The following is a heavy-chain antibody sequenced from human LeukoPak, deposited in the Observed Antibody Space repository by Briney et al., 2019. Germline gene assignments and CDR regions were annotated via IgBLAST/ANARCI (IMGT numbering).Heavy chain of an antibody. CDR3: AKGSGCGSGWYYFDY. J-gene: IGHJ4*02. D-gene: IGHD6-19*01. Sequence: PGRSLRLSCAASGFTFSNYAMNWVRQAPRKGLEWVSAISGSGGSTDYTDSVKGRFTISRDNSNNTLYLQMNSLRAEDTAVYYCAKGSGCGSGWYYFDYWGRGTLVTVSS. CDR1: GFTFSNYA. CDR2: ISGSGGST. V-gene: IGHV3-23*01.